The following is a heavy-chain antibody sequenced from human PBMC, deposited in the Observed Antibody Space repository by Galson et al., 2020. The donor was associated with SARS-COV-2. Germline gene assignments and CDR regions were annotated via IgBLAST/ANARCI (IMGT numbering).Heavy chain of an antibody. CDR2: IILLFGTR. V-gene: IGHV1-69*06. CDR1: GGPFSSYA. J-gene: IGHJ3*02. Sequence: SVKVSCKASGGPFSSYAIQWVRQAPGQGLEWMGGIILLFGTRKYAQKFEGRVTITADKSTDTAYMELNSLRPEDTAVYYCARPSLSYDFWSGYEKGSFESWGQGTMVTVSS. D-gene: IGHD3-3*01. CDR3: ARPSLSYDFWSGYEKGSFES.